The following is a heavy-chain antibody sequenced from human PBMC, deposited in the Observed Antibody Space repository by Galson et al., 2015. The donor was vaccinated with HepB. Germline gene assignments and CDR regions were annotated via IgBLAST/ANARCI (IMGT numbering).Heavy chain of an antibody. V-gene: IGHV3-15*01. CDR3: TTDFAVRDAFDI. CDR2: IKSKTDGGTT. CDR1: AFTFSNAW. J-gene: IGHJ3*02. Sequence: SLRHACVASAFTFSNAWMSWARQAPGKGLEWVGRIKSKTDGGTTDYAAPVKGRFTISRDDSKNTLYLQMNSLKTEDTAVYYCTTDFAVRDAFDIWGQGTMVTVSS. D-gene: IGHD4-17*01.